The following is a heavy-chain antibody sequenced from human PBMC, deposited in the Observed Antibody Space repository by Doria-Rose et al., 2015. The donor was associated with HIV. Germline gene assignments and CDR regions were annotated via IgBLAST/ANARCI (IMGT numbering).Heavy chain of an antibody. CDR1: GVSLSSPGMG. V-gene: IGHV2-26*01. CDR2: NFSDDER. CDR3: ARIKSSRWYHKYYFDF. J-gene: IGHJ4*02. D-gene: IGHD6-13*01. Sequence: QVTLKESGPVLVKPTETLTLTCTVSGVSLSSPGMGVSWIRQPPGKALEWLANNFSDDERSYKTSLKSRLTISRGTSKSQVVLTMTDMDPVDTATYYCARIKSSRWYHKYYFDFWGQGTLSSSPQ.